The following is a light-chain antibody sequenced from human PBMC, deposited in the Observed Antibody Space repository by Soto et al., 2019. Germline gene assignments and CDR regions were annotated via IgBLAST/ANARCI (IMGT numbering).Light chain of an antibody. J-gene: IGKJ4*01. Sequence: EIVSTQSPATLSLSPGERATLSCRASQSVFRSLAWYQQRPGQAPRLLISDASNRATGVPARFSGSGFGTDFTLTISSLEPEDFAVYYCQQRNILPLTFGGGTKVEIK. CDR3: QQRNILPLT. V-gene: IGKV3-11*01. CDR1: QSVFRS. CDR2: DAS.